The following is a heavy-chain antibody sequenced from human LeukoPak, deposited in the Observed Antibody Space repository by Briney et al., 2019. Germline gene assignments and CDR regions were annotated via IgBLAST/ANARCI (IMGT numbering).Heavy chain of an antibody. Sequence: SETLSLTCTVSGGSISSYYWSWIRQPPGKGLEWIGYIYYSGSTNYNPSLKSRVTLSVDTSKNQFSLKLSSLTAADTAVYYCARGHRSYSWFDPWGQGTLVTVYS. CDR2: IYYSGST. V-gene: IGHV4-59*08. J-gene: IGHJ5*02. CDR1: GGSISSYY. D-gene: IGHD3-10*01. CDR3: ARGHRSYSWFDP.